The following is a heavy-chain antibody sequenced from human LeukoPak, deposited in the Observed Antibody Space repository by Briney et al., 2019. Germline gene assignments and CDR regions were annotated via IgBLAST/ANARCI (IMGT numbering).Heavy chain of an antibody. J-gene: IGHJ4*02. V-gene: IGHV4-34*01. CDR2: INHSGST. Sequence: SETLSLTCAVYGGSFSGYYWSWIRQPPGKGLEWIGEINHSGSTNYNPSLKSRVTISVDTSKNQFSLKLSSVTAADTAVYYCARRRRSSNSCGRPGPFDYWGQGTLVTVSS. D-gene: IGHD6-19*01. CDR1: GGSFSGYY. CDR3: ARRRRSSNSCGRPGPFDY.